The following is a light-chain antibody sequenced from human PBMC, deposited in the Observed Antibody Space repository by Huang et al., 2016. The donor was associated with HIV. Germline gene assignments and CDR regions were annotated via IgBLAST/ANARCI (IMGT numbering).Light chain of an antibody. CDR1: QSLIHSTGNTY. CDR2: QGS. Sequence: VVLTQSPLYLSVTLGQPASISCRSSQSLIHSTGNTYLNWFQQRPGQSPRRLISQGSRRDSGVPDRFSGSGSGTDFTLKISRVEAEDVGVYYCMQGTHLFTFGGGTRVDIK. V-gene: IGKV2-30*02. J-gene: IGKJ4*01. CDR3: MQGTHLFT.